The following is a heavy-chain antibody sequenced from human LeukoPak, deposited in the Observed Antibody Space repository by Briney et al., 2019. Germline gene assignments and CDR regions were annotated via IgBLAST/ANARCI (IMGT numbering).Heavy chain of an antibody. CDR3: ARHFRYCTTTSCSMSPSFDY. J-gene: IGHJ4*02. Sequence: SETPSLTCTVSGGSMRSTSYYWGWIRQAPGKGLEWIGTIDYSGTTYYNPSLKSRVTKSVDTSKNQFSLHLSSVTAADTAVYYCARHFRYCTTTSCSMSPSFDYWGQGTLVTVSS. CDR1: GGSMRSTSYY. V-gene: IGHV4-39*01. CDR2: IDYSGTT. D-gene: IGHD2-2*01.